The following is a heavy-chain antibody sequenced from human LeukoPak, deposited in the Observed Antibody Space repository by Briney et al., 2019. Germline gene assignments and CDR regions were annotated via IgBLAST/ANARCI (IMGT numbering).Heavy chain of an antibody. CDR2: IRSKGYGGTT. J-gene: IGHJ4*02. CDR1: GFTFGDYA. D-gene: IGHD3-3*01. V-gene: IGHV3-49*04. CDR3: TRVGAFTIFGVVYYFDY. Sequence: GGSLRLSCTASGFTFGDYAMSWVRQAPGKGLEWVGFIRSKGYGGTTEYAASAKGRFTISRDDSKSIAYLQMNSLKTEDTAVCYCTRVGAFTIFGVVYYFDYWGQGTLVTVSS.